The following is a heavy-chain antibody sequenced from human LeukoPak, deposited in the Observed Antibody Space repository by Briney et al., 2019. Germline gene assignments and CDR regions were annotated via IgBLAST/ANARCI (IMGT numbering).Heavy chain of an antibody. D-gene: IGHD3-3*01. Sequence: GGSLRLSCAASGFTFSSYSMNWARQAPGKGLEWVSSISSSSSYIYYADSVKGRFTISRDNAKNSLYLQMNSLRAEDTAVYYCARGGEYVLRFLEWSPYNWFDPWGQGTLVTVSS. CDR2: ISSSSSYI. V-gene: IGHV3-21*01. J-gene: IGHJ5*02. CDR1: GFTFSSYS. CDR3: ARGGEYVLRFLEWSPYNWFDP.